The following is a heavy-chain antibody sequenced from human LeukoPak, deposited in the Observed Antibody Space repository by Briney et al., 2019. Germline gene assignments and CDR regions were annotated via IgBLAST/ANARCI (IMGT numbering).Heavy chain of an antibody. J-gene: IGHJ5*01. CDR1: GYTFTNYD. Sequence: ASVKVSCKASGYTFTNYDINWVRQATGQGLEWMGWMNPNSGDTGYAEKFQGRVTVTRDTSTNTAYMELTSLTSDDTAIFYCARTGMGGNVWIDSWGQGTLVTASS. CDR2: MNPNSGDT. V-gene: IGHV1-8*01. CDR3: ARTGMGGNVWIDS. D-gene: IGHD1-26*01.